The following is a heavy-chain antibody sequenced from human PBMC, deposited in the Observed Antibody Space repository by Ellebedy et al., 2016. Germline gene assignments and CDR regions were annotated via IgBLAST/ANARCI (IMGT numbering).Heavy chain of an antibody. V-gene: IGHV4-39*01. Sequence: SETLSLTCTVSGGSISSSSYYWGWIRQPPGKGLEWIGSIYYSGSTYYNPSLKSRVTISVDTSKNQFSLKLSSVTAADTAVYYCARQGGPQQLDQAFDIWGQGTMVTVSS. D-gene: IGHD6-6*01. J-gene: IGHJ3*02. CDR2: IYYSGST. CDR1: GGSISSSSYY. CDR3: ARQGGPQQLDQAFDI.